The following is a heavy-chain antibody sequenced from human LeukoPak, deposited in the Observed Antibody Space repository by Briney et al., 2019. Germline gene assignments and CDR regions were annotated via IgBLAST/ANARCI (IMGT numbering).Heavy chain of an antibody. V-gene: IGHV4-4*09. CDR2: IYTTGST. CDR3: ARPRDLYYYMEV. CDR1: GGSISDYY. J-gene: IGHJ6*03. Sequence: SETLSLTCSVSGGSISDYYWSWIRQPPGKGLEWIGDIYTTGSTNYNPSLMGRVTISVDTSMNQFSLNLYSVTASDTAVYFCARPRDLYYYMEVWGKGTTVTVSS.